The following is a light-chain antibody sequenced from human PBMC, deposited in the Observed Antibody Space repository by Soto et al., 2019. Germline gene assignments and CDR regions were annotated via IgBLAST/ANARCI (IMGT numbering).Light chain of an antibody. CDR3: SSFTSTSPLAL. Sequence: QSVLTQSASVSGSPGQSITISCTGTSSDIGGYDFVSWYQQYPGKAPQLLIYGVTYRPSGVSHRFSGSKSGNTASLTISGLQTEDESDYYGSSFTSTSPLALFGPGTKVTVL. CDR2: GVT. V-gene: IGLV2-14*03. J-gene: IGLJ1*01. CDR1: SSDIGGYDF.